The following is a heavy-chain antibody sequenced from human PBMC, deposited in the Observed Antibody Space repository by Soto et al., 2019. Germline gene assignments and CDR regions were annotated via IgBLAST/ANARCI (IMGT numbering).Heavy chain of an antibody. V-gene: IGHV4-30-4*01. CDR3: SIFSYYYDRSGYYHY. J-gene: IGHJ4*02. D-gene: IGHD3-22*01. CDR2: IYYSGST. CDR1: GGCISSGVYY. Sequence: PWETLSLTCTVYGGCISSGVYYWSWIRQPTGKGLEWIGYIYYSGSTYYNPSLKSRVTISVDTSKNQFSLKLSSVTAAETAVYNCSIFSYYYDRSGYYHYSSQRSPVTVSS.